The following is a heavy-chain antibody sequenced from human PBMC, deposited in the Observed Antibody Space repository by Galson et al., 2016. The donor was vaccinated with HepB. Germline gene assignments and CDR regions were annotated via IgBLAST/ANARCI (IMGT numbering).Heavy chain of an antibody. CDR2: IYTVGHT. J-gene: IGHJ6*02. V-gene: IGHV3-53*01. CDR3: ARGMRVIVYEIDF. CDR1: GFTVSSNF. D-gene: IGHD3-16*02. Sequence: SLRLSCAASGFTVSSNFMNWVRRAPGKGLEWVSVIYTVGHTYYADSMKGRFTISRDNAKNTVYLRLNSLRAEDTALYYCARGMRVIVYEIDFWGQGTTVTVSS.